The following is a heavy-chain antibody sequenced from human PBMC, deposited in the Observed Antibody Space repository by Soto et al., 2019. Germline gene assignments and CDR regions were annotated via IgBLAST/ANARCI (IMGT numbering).Heavy chain of an antibody. Sequence: GGSLRLSCTASGFTFGDYAMSWFRQAPGKGLEWVGFIRSKAYGGTTEYAASVKGRFTISRDDSKSIAYLQMNSLKTEDTAVYYCTRGAVPAADVYYMDVWGKGTTVTVSS. CDR3: TRGAVPAADVYYMDV. CDR2: IRSKAYGGTT. CDR1: GFTFGDYA. D-gene: IGHD2-2*01. J-gene: IGHJ6*03. V-gene: IGHV3-49*03.